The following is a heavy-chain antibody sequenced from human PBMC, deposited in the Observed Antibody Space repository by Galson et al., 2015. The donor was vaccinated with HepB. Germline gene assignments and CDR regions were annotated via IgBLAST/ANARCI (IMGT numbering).Heavy chain of an antibody. Sequence: SLRLSCAASGFTFSSYSMNWVRQAPGKGLEWVSSISSSSSYIYYADSVKGRFTISSDNAKNSLYLQMNSLRAEDTAVYYCVRDYDPDSDFYYYYMDVWGKGTTVTVSS. CDR1: GFTFSSYS. V-gene: IGHV3-21*01. D-gene: IGHD3-3*01. CDR3: VRDYDPDSDFYYYYMDV. J-gene: IGHJ6*03. CDR2: ISSSSSYI.